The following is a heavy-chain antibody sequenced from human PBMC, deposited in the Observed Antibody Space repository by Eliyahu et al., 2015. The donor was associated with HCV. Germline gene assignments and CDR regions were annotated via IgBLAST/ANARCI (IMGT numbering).Heavy chain of an antibody. D-gene: IGHD2-15*01. CDR2: XWYDGSNK. Sequence: QVQLVESGGGVVQPGRSLRLXCAXSGFTFSSYGMPWXRQAPGKGLGXVXVXWYDGSNKYYADSVKGRFTISRDNSKNTLYLQMNSLRAEDTAVYYCARNSDCSGGSCYDYYYYGMDVWGQGTTVTVSS. J-gene: IGHJ6*02. CDR3: ARNSDCSGGSCYDYYYYGMDV. CDR1: GFTFSSYG. V-gene: IGHV3-33*01.